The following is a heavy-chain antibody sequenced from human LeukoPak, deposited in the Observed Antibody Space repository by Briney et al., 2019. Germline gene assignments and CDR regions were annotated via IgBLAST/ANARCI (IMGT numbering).Heavy chain of an antibody. D-gene: IGHD6-19*01. V-gene: IGHV3-53*01. J-gene: IGHJ4*02. CDR1: GFTVSSNY. Sequence: GGSLRLSCAASGFTVSSNYVSWVRQAPGKGLEWVSVIYSGGSTYYADSVKGRFTISRDNSKNTLYLQMNSLRAEDTAVYYCARVAEAGEIDYWGQGTLVTVSS. CDR2: IYSGGST. CDR3: ARVAEAGEIDY.